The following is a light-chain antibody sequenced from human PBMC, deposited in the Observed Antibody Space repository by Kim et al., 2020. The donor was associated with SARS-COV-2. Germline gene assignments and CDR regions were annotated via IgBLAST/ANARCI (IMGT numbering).Light chain of an antibody. Sequence: ALGQTVRITCQGASLRSYSASWYQQKPGQAPVLVIYGENNRPSGIPDRFSGSTLGNTASLTITGAQAEDEADYYCNSRDNSGKHLRFGGGTQLTVL. V-gene: IGLV3-19*01. J-gene: IGLJ2*01. CDR1: SLRSYS. CDR2: GEN. CDR3: NSRDNSGKHLR.